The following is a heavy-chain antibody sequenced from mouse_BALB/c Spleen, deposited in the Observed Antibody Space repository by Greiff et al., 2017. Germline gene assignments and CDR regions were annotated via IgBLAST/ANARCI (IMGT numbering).Heavy chain of an antibody. V-gene: IGHV5-12-2*01. CDR2: ISNGGGST. Sequence: EVKLVESGGGLVQPGGSLKLSCAASGFTFSSYTMSWVRQTPEKRLEWVAYISNGGGSTYYPDTVKGRFTISRDNAKNTLYLQMSSLKSEDTAMYYCARHDRNYAMDYWGQGTSVTVSS. CDR1: GFTFSSYT. CDR3: ARHDRNYAMDY. D-gene: IGHD2-14*01. J-gene: IGHJ4*01.